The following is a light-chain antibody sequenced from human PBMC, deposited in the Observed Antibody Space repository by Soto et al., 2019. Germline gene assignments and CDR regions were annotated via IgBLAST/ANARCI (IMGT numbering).Light chain of an antibody. V-gene: IGLV2-8*01. Sequence: QSVLTQPPSASGSPGQSVTISCTGTSSDVGAYNYVSWYQQHPGKAPKLMIYEVSQRPPGVPDRFSGSKSGNTASLTVSGLQAEDEADYYCSSYAGSDRLGVFGTGTKLTVL. J-gene: IGLJ1*01. CDR1: SSDVGAYNY. CDR3: SSYAGSDRLGV. CDR2: EVS.